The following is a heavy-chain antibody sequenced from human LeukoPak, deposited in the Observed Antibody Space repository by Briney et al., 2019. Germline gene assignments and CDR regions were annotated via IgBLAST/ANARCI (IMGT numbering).Heavy chain of an antibody. J-gene: IGHJ4*02. Sequence: SETLSLTCTVSGGSISSSSYYWGWIRQPPGKGLEWIGSIYYSGSTYYNPSLKSRVTISVDTSKNQFSLKLSPVTAADTAVYYCARRGPLTTVTTFFDYWGQGTLVTVSS. CDR3: ARRGPLTTVTTFFDY. V-gene: IGHV4-39*01. D-gene: IGHD4-17*01. CDR2: IYYSGST. CDR1: GGSISSSSYY.